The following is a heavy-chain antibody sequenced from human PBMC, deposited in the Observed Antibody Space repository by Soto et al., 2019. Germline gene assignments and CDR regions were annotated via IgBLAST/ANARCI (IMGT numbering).Heavy chain of an antibody. CDR3: ANGADYDYVWGSPTA. CDR1: GFTFSSYA. CDR2: ISGSGGST. D-gene: IGHD3-16*01. V-gene: IGHV3-23*01. J-gene: IGHJ5*02. Sequence: GGSLRLSCAASGFTFSSYAMSWVRQAPGKGLEWVSAISGSGGSTYYADSVKGRFTISRDNSKNTLYLQMNSLRAEDTAVCYCANGADYDYVWGSPTAWGQGTLVTVSS.